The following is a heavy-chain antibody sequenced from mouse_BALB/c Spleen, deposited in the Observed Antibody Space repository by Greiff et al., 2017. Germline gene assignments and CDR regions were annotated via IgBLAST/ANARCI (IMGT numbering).Heavy chain of an antibody. V-gene: IGHV3-5*02. Sequence: VQLQESGPGLVKPSQTVSLTCTVTGISITTGNYRWSWIRQFPGNKLEWIGYIYYSGTITYNPSLTSRTTITRDTSKNQFFLEMNSLTAEDTATYYCARDREYYAMDYWGQGTSVTVSS. CDR3: ARDREYYAMDY. CDR1: GISITTGNYR. J-gene: IGHJ4*01. D-gene: IGHD3-1*01. CDR2: IYYSGTI.